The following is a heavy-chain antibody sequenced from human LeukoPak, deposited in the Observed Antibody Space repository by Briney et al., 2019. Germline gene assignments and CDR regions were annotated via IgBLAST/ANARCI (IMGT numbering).Heavy chain of an antibody. D-gene: IGHD3-3*01. CDR3: ARLVPWSGYAFDI. Sequence: SETLSLTSTVSGGSISSSSYYWGWIRQPPGKGLEWMGSIYYSGSTYYNPSLKSRVTISVDTSKNQFSLKLSSVTAADTAVYYWARLVPWSGYAFDIWGQGTMVTVSS. CDR2: IYYSGST. J-gene: IGHJ3*02. CDR1: GGSISSSSYY. V-gene: IGHV4-39*01.